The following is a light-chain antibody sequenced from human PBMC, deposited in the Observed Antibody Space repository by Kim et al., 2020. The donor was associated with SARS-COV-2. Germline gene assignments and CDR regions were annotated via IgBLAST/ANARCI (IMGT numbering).Light chain of an antibody. CDR2: ATS. V-gene: IGKV1-6*01. CDR3: LQDYNYPMT. CDR1: QGIRND. Sequence: AIQMTQSPSSLSVSVGDRVTITCRASQGIRNDLGWYQQKPGKAPKLLIYATSSLQSGVPSRFSGSGSGTDFTLTISSLRPEDFATYYCLQDYNYPMTFGQGTKVDIK. J-gene: IGKJ1*01.